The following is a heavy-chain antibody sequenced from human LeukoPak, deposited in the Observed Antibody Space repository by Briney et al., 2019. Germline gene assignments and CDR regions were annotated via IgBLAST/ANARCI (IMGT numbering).Heavy chain of an antibody. CDR1: GYSFTSYD. Sequence: ASVKVSCKASGYSFTSYDINWVRQATGQGLEWMGWMNPNSGNVGSAQKFLGRLTMTRCTSISTAYMELSSLRSEDTAVYYCARGRWDIVATIPDHWGQGTLVTVSS. J-gene: IGHJ4*02. V-gene: IGHV1-8*01. D-gene: IGHD5-12*01. CDR3: ARGRWDIVATIPDH. CDR2: MNPNSGNV.